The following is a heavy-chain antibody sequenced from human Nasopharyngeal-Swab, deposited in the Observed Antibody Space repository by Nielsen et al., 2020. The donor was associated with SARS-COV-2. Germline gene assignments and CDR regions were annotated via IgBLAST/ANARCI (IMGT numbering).Heavy chain of an antibody. CDR3: AKDGDGSGSYGDYYYYYMDV. CDR1: GFTFSSYG. V-gene: IGHV3-30*02. D-gene: IGHD3-10*01. J-gene: IGHJ6*03. CDR2: IWYDGSNK. Sequence: GESLKISCAASGFTFSSYGMHWVRQAPGKGLEWVAVIWYDGSNKYYADSVKGRFTISRDNSKNTLYLQMNSPRAEDTAVYYCAKDGDGSGSYGDYYYYYMDVWGKGTTVTVSS.